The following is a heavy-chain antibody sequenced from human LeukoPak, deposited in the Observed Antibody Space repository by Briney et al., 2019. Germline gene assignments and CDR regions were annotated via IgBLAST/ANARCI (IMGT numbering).Heavy chain of an antibody. CDR3: ARDLGYCSNTACSRGWFDP. CDR2: INPSGGST. CDR1: GYTFTSYY. Sequence: ASVKVSCKASGYTFTSYYIHWVRQAPGQGLEWMGLINPSGGSTNYARKFQGRVTMTRDTSTSTVYMELSSLRSEDTAVYYCARDLGYCSNTACSRGWFDPWGQGTLVTVSS. J-gene: IGHJ5*02. D-gene: IGHD2-2*01. V-gene: IGHV1-46*01.